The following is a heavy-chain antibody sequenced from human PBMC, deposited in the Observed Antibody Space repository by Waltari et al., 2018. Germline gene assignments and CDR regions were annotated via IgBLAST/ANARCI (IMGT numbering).Heavy chain of an antibody. D-gene: IGHD6-13*01. J-gene: IGHJ4*02. Sequence: QVQLQQWGAGLLKPSETLSLTCAVYGGSFSGYYWSWIRQPPGKGLEWIGEINHSGSTNYNPSLKRRVTISVDTSKNQFSLKLSSVTAADTAVYYCARVGTGYSSSRTDYWGQGTLVTVSS. CDR2: INHSGST. CDR3: ARVGTGYSSSRTDY. CDR1: GGSFSGYY. V-gene: IGHV4-34*01.